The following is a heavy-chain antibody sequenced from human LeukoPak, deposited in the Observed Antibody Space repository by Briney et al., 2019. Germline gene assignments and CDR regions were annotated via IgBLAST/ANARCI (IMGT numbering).Heavy chain of an antibody. CDR3: ARATVVSTRHSDY. D-gene: IGHD4-23*01. V-gene: IGHV4-31*11. CDR2: IYYSGST. CDR1: GGSISSGGYY. J-gene: IGHJ4*02. Sequence: SETLSLTCAVSGGSISSGGYYWSWIRQHPGKGLEWIGYIYYSGSTYYNPSLKSRVTISVDTSKNQFSLKLSSVTAADTAVYYCARATVVSTRHSDYWGQGTLVTVSS.